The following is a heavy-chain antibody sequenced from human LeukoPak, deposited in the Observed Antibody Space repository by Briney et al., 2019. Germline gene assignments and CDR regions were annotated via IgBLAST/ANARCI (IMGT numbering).Heavy chain of an antibody. CDR3: AREDPPLDSRILRYYFDY. D-gene: IGHD3-22*01. J-gene: IGHJ4*02. V-gene: IGHV4-61*02. CDR2: IYTSGST. CDR1: GGSISSGSYY. Sequence: SETLSLTCTVSGGSISSGSYYWTWIRQPAGKGLEWIGRIYTSGSTNYNPSLKSRVTISMDTSKNQFSLNLNSVTAADTAVYYCAREDPPLDSRILRYYFDYWGQGTLVTVSS.